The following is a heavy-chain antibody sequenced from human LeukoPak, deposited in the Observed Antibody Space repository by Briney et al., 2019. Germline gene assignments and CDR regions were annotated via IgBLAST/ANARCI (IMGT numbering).Heavy chain of an antibody. CDR3: ARDSMMGY. J-gene: IGHJ4*02. V-gene: IGHV3-66*01. CDR1: GFTFSSYW. Sequence: GGSLRLSCAASGFTFSSYWMTWVRQAPGKGLEWVSSIHTGGSTYYSDSVKGRFTISRDNSKNTVYLQMNSLRADDTAVYYCARDSMMGYWGQGTLVTVSS. D-gene: IGHD2/OR15-2a*01. CDR2: IHTGGST.